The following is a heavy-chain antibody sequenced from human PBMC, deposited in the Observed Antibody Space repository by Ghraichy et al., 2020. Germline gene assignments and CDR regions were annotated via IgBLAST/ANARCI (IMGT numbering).Heavy chain of an antibody. CDR1: GGTFSSYA. CDR3: ARDGYSSSPEYFDY. D-gene: IGHD6-13*01. CDR2: IIPILGIA. V-gene: IGHV1-69*04. Sequence: SVKVSCKASGGTFSSYAISWVRQAPGQGLEWMGRIIPILGIANYAQKFQGRVTITADKSTSTAYMELSSLRSEDTAVYYCARDGYSSSPEYFDYWGQGTLVTVSS. J-gene: IGHJ4*02.